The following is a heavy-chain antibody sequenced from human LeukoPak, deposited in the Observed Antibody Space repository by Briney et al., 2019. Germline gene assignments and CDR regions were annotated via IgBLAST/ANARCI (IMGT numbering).Heavy chain of an antibody. D-gene: IGHD1-26*01. CDR1: GYTFASYA. V-gene: IGHV1-3*01. CDR2: ISAGNGNT. J-gene: IGHJ4*02. CDR3: ARDSGSGNNDY. Sequence: ASVKVSCKASGYTFASYAIHWVRQAPGQRLEWMGWISAGNGNTKYSQNFQGRVTFISNTSATTAFMELSSLRSEDAAVYYCARDSGSGNNDYWGQGTLVTVSS.